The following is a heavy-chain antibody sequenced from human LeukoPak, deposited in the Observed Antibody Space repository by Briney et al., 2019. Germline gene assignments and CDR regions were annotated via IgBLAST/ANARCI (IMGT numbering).Heavy chain of an antibody. D-gene: IGHD4-17*01. J-gene: IGHJ4*02. CDR3: AKTTVTDRFDY. CDR2: IKQDGSEK. CDR1: GFTFSSYW. V-gene: IGHV3-7*01. Sequence: GGSLRLSCAASGFTFSSYWMSWVRQAPGKGLEWVANIKQDGSEKYYVDSVKGRFTISRDNAKNSLYLQMNSLRAEDTAVYYCAKTTVTDRFDYWGQGTLVTASS.